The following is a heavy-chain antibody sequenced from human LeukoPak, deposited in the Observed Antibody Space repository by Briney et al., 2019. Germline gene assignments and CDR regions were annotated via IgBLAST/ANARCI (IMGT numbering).Heavy chain of an antibody. CDR1: GYTFTGYY. CDR2: INPNSGGT. J-gene: IGHJ3*02. CDR3: ARDYYGSGSYYKGTYAFDI. D-gene: IGHD3-10*01. V-gene: IGHV1-2*02. Sequence: GASVKVSFKASGYTFTGYYMHWVRQAPGQGLEWMGWINPNSGGTNYAQKFQGRVTMTRDTSISTAYMELSRLRSDDTAVYYCARDYYGSGSYYKGTYAFDIWGQGTMVTVSS.